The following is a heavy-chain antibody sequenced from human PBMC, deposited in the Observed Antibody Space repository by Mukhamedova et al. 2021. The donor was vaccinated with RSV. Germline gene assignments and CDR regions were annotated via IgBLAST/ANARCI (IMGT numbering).Heavy chain of an antibody. Sequence: GKGLEWIGYISYSGSTNYNPSLRRRVTISLDTSKNQFSLRLTSVTAADKAVYYCAKYGDYWFFDVWGRGTLVTVSS. D-gene: IGHD4-17*01. CDR3: AKYGDYWFFDV. CDR2: ISYSGST. V-gene: IGHV4-59*13. J-gene: IGHJ2*01.